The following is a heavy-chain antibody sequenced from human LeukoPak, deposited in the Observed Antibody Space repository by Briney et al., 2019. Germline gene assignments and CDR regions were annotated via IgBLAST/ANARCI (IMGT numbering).Heavy chain of an antibody. CDR3: ARDHLDTAGSWFDP. Sequence: GGSLRLSCAASGFTFSSYWMSWVRQGPGKGLEWVANIKQDGSEKYYVDSVKGRFTISRDNAKNSLYLQMNSLRAEDTAVYYCARDHLDTAGSWFDPWGQGTLVTVSS. V-gene: IGHV3-7*01. J-gene: IGHJ5*02. CDR2: IKQDGSEK. CDR1: GFTFSSYW. D-gene: IGHD5-18*01.